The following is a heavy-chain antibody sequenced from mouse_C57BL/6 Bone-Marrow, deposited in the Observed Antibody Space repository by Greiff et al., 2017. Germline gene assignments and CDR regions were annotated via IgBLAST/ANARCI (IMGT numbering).Heavy chain of an antibody. CDR3: ARVHYYYFDY. J-gene: IGHJ2*01. D-gene: IGHD1-2*01. CDR1: GYTFTRYW. Sequence: QVQLQQPGAELVKPGASVKLSCKASGYTFTRYWMHWVKQRPGQGLEWIGMIHPNSGNTNYNEKFKSKATLTVDKSSSTAYRQLSSLTSEDSAVYYCARVHYYYFDYWGQGTTLTVSS. CDR2: IHPNSGNT. V-gene: IGHV1-64*01.